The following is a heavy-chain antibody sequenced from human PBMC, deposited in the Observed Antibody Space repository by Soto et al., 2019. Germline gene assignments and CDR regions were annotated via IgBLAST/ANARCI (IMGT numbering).Heavy chain of an antibody. D-gene: IGHD1-26*01. CDR2: ISDDGDDT. V-gene: IGHV3-30*18. CDR1: GFTFSSYG. CDR3: AKDTEENSGSSDFDY. Sequence: SGGSLRLSCAASGFTFSSYGMHWVRQAPGKGLEWVAVISDDGDDTYYADSVKGRFTISRDNSKNTLYLQMNSLRVEDTAVYYCAKDTEENSGSSDFDYWGQGTLVTVSS. J-gene: IGHJ4*02.